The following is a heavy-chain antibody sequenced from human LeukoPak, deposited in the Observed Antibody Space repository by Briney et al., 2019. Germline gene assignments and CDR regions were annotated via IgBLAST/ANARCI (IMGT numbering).Heavy chain of an antibody. D-gene: IGHD4-17*01. Sequence: PSETLSLTCSVSGGSISTYYWSWIRQLPGKGQEWIGYIYYTGTTNYNPSLRSRVTISVDTSRNQFSLRLSSVTAADTAVYYCAREDPQTTVPEGMDVWGHGTTVIVSS. CDR2: IYYTGTT. J-gene: IGHJ6*02. CDR3: AREDPQTTVPEGMDV. CDR1: GGSISTYY. V-gene: IGHV4-59*01.